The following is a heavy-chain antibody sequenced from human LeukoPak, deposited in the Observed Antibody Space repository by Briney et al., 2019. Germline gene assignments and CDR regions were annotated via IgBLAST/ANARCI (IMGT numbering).Heavy chain of an antibody. CDR1: GFTFSSYG. Sequence: GGSLRLSCAASGFTFSSYGMHWVRQAPGKGLEWVAVISYDGSNKYYADSVKGRFTISRDNSKNTLHLQMNSLRAEDTAVYYCAKASAALRDYFDYWGQGTLVTVSS. CDR2: ISYDGSNK. CDR3: AKASAALRDYFDY. D-gene: IGHD2-2*01. J-gene: IGHJ4*02. V-gene: IGHV3-30*18.